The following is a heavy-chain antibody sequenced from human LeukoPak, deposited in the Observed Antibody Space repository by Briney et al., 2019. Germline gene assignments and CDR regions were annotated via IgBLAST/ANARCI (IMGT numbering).Heavy chain of an antibody. D-gene: IGHD3-22*01. V-gene: IGHV4-34*01. Sequence: SETLSLTCAVYGGSFSGYYWSCIRQPPGKGLEWIGEINHSGSTNYNPSLKSRVTISVDTSKNQFSLKLSSVTAADTAVYYCARAADYYDSSGYYPLDYWGQGTLVTVSS. J-gene: IGHJ4*02. CDR3: ARAADYYDSSGYYPLDY. CDR1: GGSFSGYY. CDR2: INHSGST.